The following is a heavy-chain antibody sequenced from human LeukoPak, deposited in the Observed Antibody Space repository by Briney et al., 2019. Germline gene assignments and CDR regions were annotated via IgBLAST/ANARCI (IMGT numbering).Heavy chain of an antibody. CDR3: AREVGDTAKTRFLDY. CDR2: ILYRGGS. V-gene: IGHV4-31*03. CDR1: GGSIISGGYY. D-gene: IGHD5-18*01. J-gene: IGHJ4*02. Sequence: PSETLSLTCTVSGGSIISGGYYWSWIRQHPGKGLEWIGFILYRGGSYYNPSLKSRVTMSLDTSKNQLSLTLSSVTAADAAVYYCAREVGDTAKTRFLDYWGQGTLVTVSS.